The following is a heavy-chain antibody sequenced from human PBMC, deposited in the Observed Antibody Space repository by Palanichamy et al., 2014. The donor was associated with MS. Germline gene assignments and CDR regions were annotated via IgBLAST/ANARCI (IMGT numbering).Heavy chain of an antibody. CDR3: ARVSLPYYFDY. V-gene: IGHV3-30-3*01. CDR2: ISYDGSNK. CDR1: GFTFSSYA. J-gene: IGHJ4*02. Sequence: QVQLVESGGGVVQPGRSLRLSCAASGFTFSSYAMHWVRQAPGKGLEWVAVISYDGSNKYYADSVKGRFTISRDNSKNTLYLQMNSLRAEDTAVYYCARVSLPYYFDYWGQGTLVTVSS.